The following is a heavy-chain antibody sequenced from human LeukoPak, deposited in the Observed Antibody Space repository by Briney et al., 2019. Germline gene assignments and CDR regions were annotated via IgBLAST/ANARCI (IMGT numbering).Heavy chain of an antibody. CDR3: ARVGTAMGRGYYYCYMDV. D-gene: IGHD5-18*01. CDR2: IYTSGST. CDR1: GGSISSYY. V-gene: IGHV4-4*07. Sequence: SETLSLTCTVSGGSISSYYWSWIRQPAGKGLEWIGRIYTSGSTNYNPSLKSRVTMSVDTSKNQFSLKLSSVTAADTAVYYCARVGTAMGRGYYYCYMDVWGKGTTVPISS. J-gene: IGHJ6*03.